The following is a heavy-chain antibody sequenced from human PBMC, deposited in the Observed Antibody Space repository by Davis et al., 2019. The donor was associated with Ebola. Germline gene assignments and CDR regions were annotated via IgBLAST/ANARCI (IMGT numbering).Heavy chain of an antibody. CDR1: GFTFSDYT. J-gene: IGHJ4*02. CDR2: IGSDGVHM. V-gene: IGHV3-21*01. Sequence: PSETLSLTCAASGFTFSDYTMNWVRQAPGKGLEWVSSIGSDGVHMFYADSLRGRFTISRDNARNSLYLQMDSLRDDDTAVYYCARDIPYSSYDYWGQGTLVTVSS. CDR3: ARDIPYSSYDY. D-gene: IGHD5-12*01.